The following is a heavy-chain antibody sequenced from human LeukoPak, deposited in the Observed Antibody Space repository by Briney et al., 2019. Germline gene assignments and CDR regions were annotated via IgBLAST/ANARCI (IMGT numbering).Heavy chain of an antibody. Sequence: GRSLRLSCTASGFTFGDYAMSWVRQAPGKGLEWVGFIRSKAYGGTTEYAASVKGRFSISRDDSKSIAYLQMESLKTEDTAVYYCTRGVSGLRAFDIWGQGTMVTVSS. CDR2: IRSKAYGGTT. CDR3: TRGVSGLRAFDI. V-gene: IGHV3-49*04. J-gene: IGHJ3*02. CDR1: GFTFGDYA.